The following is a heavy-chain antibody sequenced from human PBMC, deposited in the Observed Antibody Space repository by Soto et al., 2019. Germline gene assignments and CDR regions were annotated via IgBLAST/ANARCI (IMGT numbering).Heavy chain of an antibody. CDR1: GFSLSTSGVG. CDR3: AHRTQIVRGGAVADLNWFDP. D-gene: IGHD6-19*01. CDR2: IYWDDAK. V-gene: IGHV2-5*02. J-gene: IGHJ5*02. Sequence: QITLKESGPTLVKPTQTLTLTCTFSGFSLSTSGVGVGWIRQPPGKALEWLALIYWDDAKRYSPSLKSRLTITKATSKNQVVLTMTNMDPVDTATYYCAHRTQIVRGGAVADLNWFDPWGQGTLVTVSS.